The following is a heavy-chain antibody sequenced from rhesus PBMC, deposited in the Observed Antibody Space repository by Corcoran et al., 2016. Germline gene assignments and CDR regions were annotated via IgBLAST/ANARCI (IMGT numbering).Heavy chain of an antibody. J-gene: IGHJ3*01. Sequence: EVQLVESGGGLVQPGGSLRLSCTGSGFTFGSYYMYWVRQAPGKGLEWVSDINTGGSSTGYTDSVKGQFTISKENAKNTLYLQMDSLRAEDTAVYYGARDQQRLVPHDAFDFWGQGLRVTVSS. CDR1: GFTFGSYY. V-gene: IGHV3-8*01. CDR3: ARDQQRLVPHDAFDF. D-gene: IGHD6-31*01. CDR2: INTGGSST.